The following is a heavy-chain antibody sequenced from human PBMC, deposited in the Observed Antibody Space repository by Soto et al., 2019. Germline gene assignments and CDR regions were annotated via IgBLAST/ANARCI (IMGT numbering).Heavy chain of an antibody. J-gene: IGHJ4*02. D-gene: IGHD2-15*01. CDR3: ARGGYCSGGSCYDDY. CDR2: ISSSSSTI. CDR1: GFTFSSYS. V-gene: IGHV3-48*01. Sequence: EVQLVESGGGLVQPGGSLRLSCAASGFTFSSYSMNWVRQAPGKGLEWVSYISSSSSTIYYADSVKGRFTISRDNAKNSLYLQMNRLRAEDTAVYSCARGGYCSGGSCYDDYWGQGTLVTV.